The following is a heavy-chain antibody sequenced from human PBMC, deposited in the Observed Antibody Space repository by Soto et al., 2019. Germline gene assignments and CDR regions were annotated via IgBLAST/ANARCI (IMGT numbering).Heavy chain of an antibody. CDR1: GFTVSSNY. D-gene: IGHD6-19*01. CDR2: IYSGGST. Sequence: EVQLVESGGGLVQPGGSLRLSCAASGFTVSSNYMSWVRQAPGKGLEWVSVIYSGGSTYYADSVKGRFTISRDNSKNTLYLQMNSLRAEDTAVYYRATEWLDFSAFDYWGQGTLVTVSS. V-gene: IGHV3-66*01. CDR3: ATEWLDFSAFDY. J-gene: IGHJ4*02.